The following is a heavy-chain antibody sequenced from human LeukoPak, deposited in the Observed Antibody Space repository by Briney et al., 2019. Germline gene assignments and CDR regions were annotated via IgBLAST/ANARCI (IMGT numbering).Heavy chain of an antibody. J-gene: IGHJ4*02. CDR2: IITNLAST. CDR1: GSAFSGYT. Sequence: GASVKVSCKASGSAFSGYTITWVRQAPGQGLEWVGGIITNLASTNYAQKFQGRVTISADDSTSTAYMQLRSLTSEDTAFHYCALAFSGYDRWFPEPPDQWGQGTLVTVSS. CDR3: ALAFSGYDRWFPEPPDQ. D-gene: IGHD5-12*01. V-gene: IGHV1-69*13.